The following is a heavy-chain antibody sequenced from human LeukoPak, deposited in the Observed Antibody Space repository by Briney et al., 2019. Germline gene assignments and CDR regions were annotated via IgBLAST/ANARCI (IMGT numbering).Heavy chain of an antibody. Sequence: SETLSLTCTVSGGSINYYYWMWIRQPPGKGLEWIGYIYYSGGTHYNPPLKSRVTMLVDTSKNQFSLKLTAVTAADAAVYYCARETPGAGHFDYWGQGSLVTVSS. CDR3: ARETPGAGHFDY. CDR2: IYYSGGT. V-gene: IGHV4-59*01. J-gene: IGHJ4*02. CDR1: GGSINYYY. D-gene: IGHD7-27*01.